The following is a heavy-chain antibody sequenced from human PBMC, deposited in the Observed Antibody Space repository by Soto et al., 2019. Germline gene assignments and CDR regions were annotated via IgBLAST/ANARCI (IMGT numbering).Heavy chain of an antibody. CDR1: GGSISSGHYY. Sequence: PSETLSLTCTVSGGSISSGHYYWSWIRQPPGKGLEWIGYIYYSGSTYYNPSLKSRVTVSVDTSKNQFSLKLSSVTAADTAVYYCARHPSDFWFDPWGQGTLVTVSS. D-gene: IGHD2-21*02. CDR2: IYYSGST. CDR3: ARHPSDFWFDP. J-gene: IGHJ5*02. V-gene: IGHV4-30-4*01.